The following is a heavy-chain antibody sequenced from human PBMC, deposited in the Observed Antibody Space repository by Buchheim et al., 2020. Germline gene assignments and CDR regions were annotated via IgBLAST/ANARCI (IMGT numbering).Heavy chain of an antibody. CDR2: IKNVGSGI. Sequence: EAQLVESGGDLVQPGGSLRLSCAASGIPFSHYWMHWVRQAPGKGLVWVSRIKNVGSGIIYADSVKGRFTISRDNAKNTLYLQMNSLRAEDTALYYSATGRGDSHPFAYWGKGTL. V-gene: IGHV3-74*01. CDR3: ATGRGDSHPFAY. CDR1: GIPFSHYW. D-gene: IGHD2-15*01. J-gene: IGHJ4*02.